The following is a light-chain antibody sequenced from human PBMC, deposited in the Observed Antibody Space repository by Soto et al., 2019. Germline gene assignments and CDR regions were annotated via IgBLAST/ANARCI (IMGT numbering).Light chain of an antibody. Sequence: EIVLTQSPGTLSLSPGERATLSCRASQSVSSSFLAWYQHKPGQAPRLRIYGASSRSTGIPDTFSVSGSGTDFNLTISRLEPEDLAVYYCQEYDSSRWTFGQGTRVEIK. CDR3: QEYDSSRWT. CDR1: QSVSSSF. V-gene: IGKV3-20*01. J-gene: IGKJ1*01. CDR2: GAS.